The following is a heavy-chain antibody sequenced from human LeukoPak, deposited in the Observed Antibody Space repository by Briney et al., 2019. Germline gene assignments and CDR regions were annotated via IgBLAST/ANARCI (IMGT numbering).Heavy chain of an antibody. V-gene: IGHV5-51*01. CDR3: ARRGYCSGGSCFSAAFDI. J-gene: IGHJ3*02. Sequence: GESLKISCKGSGYSFTNYWMAWVRQMPGKGLEWMGIIYPGDSDIRYSPSFQGQVTISADKSISTAYLQWSSLKASDTAMYYCARRGYCSGGSCFSAAFDIWGQGTMVTVSS. D-gene: IGHD2-15*01. CDR1: GYSFTNYW. CDR2: IYPGDSDI.